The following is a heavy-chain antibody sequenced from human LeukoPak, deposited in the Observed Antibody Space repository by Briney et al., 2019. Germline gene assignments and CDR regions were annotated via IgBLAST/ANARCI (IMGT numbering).Heavy chain of an antibody. V-gene: IGHV1-8*01. Sequence: AASVKVSCKASGYTFTSYDINWVRQATGQGLEWMGWMNPNSGNTGYAQKFQGRVTMTRNTSISTAYMELSSLRSEDTAVYYCARVSYGVRGPRDPNWFDPWGQGTLVTVSS. CDR1: GYTFTSYD. CDR2: MNPNSGNT. J-gene: IGHJ5*02. CDR3: ARVSYGVRGPRDPNWFDP. D-gene: IGHD3-10*01.